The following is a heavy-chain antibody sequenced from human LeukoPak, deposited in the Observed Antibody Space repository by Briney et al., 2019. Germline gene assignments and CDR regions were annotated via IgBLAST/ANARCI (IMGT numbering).Heavy chain of an antibody. V-gene: IGHV3-66*02. J-gene: IGHJ4*02. D-gene: IGHD3-22*01. CDR2: IYSGGTT. Sequence: PGGSLKLSCAASGFTVSNNYMSWVRKAPRKGLEWDSVIYSGGTTYYADSVRGRFSISRDNSKNTVHLQLNSLRPEDTAVYYCASYDGRAAYFEYWGQGTLVTVSS. CDR1: GFTVSNNY. CDR3: ASYDGRAAYFEY.